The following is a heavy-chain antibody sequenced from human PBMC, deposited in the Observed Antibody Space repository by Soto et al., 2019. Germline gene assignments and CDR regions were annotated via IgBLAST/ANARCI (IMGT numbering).Heavy chain of an antibody. Sequence: QVQLQESGPGLVKPSQTLSLTCTVSVGSISSGDYYWSWIRQPPGKGLEWIGYIYYSGSTYYNPSLKSRVTISVDTYKNQFSLKLSSVTAADTAVYYCATDTGYSSSWPPRGDYWGQGTLVTVSS. J-gene: IGHJ4*02. CDR2: IYYSGST. CDR3: ATDTGYSSSWPPRGDY. V-gene: IGHV4-30-4*01. CDR1: VGSISSGDYY. D-gene: IGHD6-13*01.